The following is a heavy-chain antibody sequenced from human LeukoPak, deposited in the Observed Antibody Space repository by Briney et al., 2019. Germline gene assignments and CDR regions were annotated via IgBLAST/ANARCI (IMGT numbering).Heavy chain of an antibody. CDR2: IYNSGST. Sequence: SETLSLTCTVSGGSISSSSYYWSWIRQPPGKGLEWIGYIYNSGSTNYNPSLKRRVTISVDTSKNQFSLKLNSVTAADTAVYYCARVSPIVVVVAATPGAFDYWGQGTLVTVSS. CDR1: GGSISSSSYY. CDR3: ARVSPIVVVVAATPGAFDY. J-gene: IGHJ4*02. V-gene: IGHV4-61*01. D-gene: IGHD2-15*01.